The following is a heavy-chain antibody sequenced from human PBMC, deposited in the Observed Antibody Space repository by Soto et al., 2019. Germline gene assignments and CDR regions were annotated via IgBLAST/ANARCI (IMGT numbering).Heavy chain of an antibody. Sequence: GGSLRLSCAASGFTFSSYAMSWVRQAPGKGLEWVSAISGSGGSTYYADSVKGRFTISRDNSKNTLYLQMNSLRAEDTAVYYCAKPYYDILTGHPLLDYYGMDVWGQGTTVTVSS. J-gene: IGHJ6*02. CDR3: AKPYYDILTGHPLLDYYGMDV. V-gene: IGHV3-23*01. CDR2: ISGSGGST. D-gene: IGHD3-9*01. CDR1: GFTFSSYA.